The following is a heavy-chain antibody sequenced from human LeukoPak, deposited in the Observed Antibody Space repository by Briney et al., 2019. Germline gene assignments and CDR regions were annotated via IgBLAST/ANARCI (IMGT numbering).Heavy chain of an antibody. CDR1: GGSISNYY. V-gene: IGHV4-59*08. D-gene: IGHD6-13*01. Sequence: SETLSLPCTFSGGSISNYYWRWLRQPPGKGLGWVGYIYYSGSTNYNPSLKSRVTISVDTSKNQFSLKLSSVTAADTAVYYCARLRIAAAGTGWFDPWGQGTLVTVSS. CDR2: IYYSGST. J-gene: IGHJ5*02. CDR3: ARLRIAAAGTGWFDP.